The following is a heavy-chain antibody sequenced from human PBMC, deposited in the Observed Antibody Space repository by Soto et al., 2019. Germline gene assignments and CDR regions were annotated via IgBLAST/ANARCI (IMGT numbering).Heavy chain of an antibody. Sequence: EVQLVESGGGLVKPGGSLRLSCAASGFTFSNAWMNWVRQAPGKGLEWVGRIKSKTDGGTTDYAAPVKGRFTISRDDSKNTLYLQMNSLNTEDTAVYYCTTQPRVVPAAMDYWGQGTLVTVSS. CDR1: GFTFSNAW. CDR3: TTQPRVVPAAMDY. CDR2: IKSKTDGGTT. J-gene: IGHJ4*02. D-gene: IGHD2-2*01. V-gene: IGHV3-15*07.